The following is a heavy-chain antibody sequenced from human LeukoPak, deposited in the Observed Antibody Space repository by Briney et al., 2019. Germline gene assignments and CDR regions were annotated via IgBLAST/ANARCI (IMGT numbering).Heavy chain of an antibody. Sequence: SETLSLTCTVSGGSIRSSSYYWGWIRQPPGKGLEWIGEIIDTGSTKYNSSLKSRVTISVDTSKNQFSLKLSSVTAADTAVYYCARGGYYGSGNDFRFDPWGQGTLVTVSS. V-gene: IGHV4-39*07. J-gene: IGHJ5*02. CDR3: ARGGYYGSGNDFRFDP. CDR1: GGSIRSSSYY. CDR2: IIDTGST. D-gene: IGHD3-10*01.